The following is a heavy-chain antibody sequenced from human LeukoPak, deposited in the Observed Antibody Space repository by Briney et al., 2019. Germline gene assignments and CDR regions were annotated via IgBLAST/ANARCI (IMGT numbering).Heavy chain of an antibody. CDR1: GFTFRSHT. J-gene: IGHJ5*02. CDR3: ARDETDRSGKWWFDP. CDR2: ISSGSDVK. D-gene: IGHD3-22*01. Sequence: PGGSLRLTCAASGFTFRSHTMNWVRQAPGKGPEWISYISSGSDVKYYADSVRGRFTISRDNAKNSLYLQMNSLRAEDTAVYYSARDETDRSGKWWFDPWGQGTLVTVSS. V-gene: IGHV3-48*04.